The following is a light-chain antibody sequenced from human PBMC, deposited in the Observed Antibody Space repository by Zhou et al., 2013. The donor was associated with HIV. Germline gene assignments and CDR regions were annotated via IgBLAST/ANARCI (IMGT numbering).Light chain of an antibody. Sequence: DIQMTQSPSSLSASVGDRVTITCRASQSISRYLNWYQQKPGKAPKLLIYDASSVQSGVPSRFTGSGSGTDFTLTISSLQPEDVATYFCQKYNSAPXFTFGPGTKVDIK. CDR2: DAS. CDR3: QKYNSAPXFT. J-gene: IGKJ3*01. V-gene: IGKV1-39*01. CDR1: QSISRY.